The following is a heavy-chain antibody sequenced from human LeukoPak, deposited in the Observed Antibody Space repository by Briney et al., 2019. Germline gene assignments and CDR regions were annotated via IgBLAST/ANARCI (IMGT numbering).Heavy chain of an antibody. Sequence: SETLYLTCTVSGGSISSYYWSWIRQPPGKGLEWIGYIYYSGSTNYNPSLKSRVTISVDTSKNQFSLKLSSVTAADTAVYYCARYYYGSGSYSSPHQPFDYWGQGTLVTVSS. J-gene: IGHJ4*02. D-gene: IGHD3-10*01. CDR3: ARYYYGSGSYSSPHQPFDY. V-gene: IGHV4-59*01. CDR2: IYYSGST. CDR1: GGSISSYY.